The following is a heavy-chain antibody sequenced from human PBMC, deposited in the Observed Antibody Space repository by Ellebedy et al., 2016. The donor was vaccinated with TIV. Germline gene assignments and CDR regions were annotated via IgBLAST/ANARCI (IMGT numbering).Heavy chain of an antibody. Sequence: GGSLRLSXVASGFTFSNFAMNWVRQAPGRGLEWVAVISSDGSNTYYADSVKGRFTISRDNTRNTLELHFSGLRDDDTALYYCAKGLLDFWSGYVDHWGRGTLVTVSS. J-gene: IGHJ4*02. CDR3: AKGLLDFWSGYVDH. CDR2: ISSDGSNT. V-gene: IGHV3-30*18. D-gene: IGHD3-3*01. CDR1: GFTFSNFA.